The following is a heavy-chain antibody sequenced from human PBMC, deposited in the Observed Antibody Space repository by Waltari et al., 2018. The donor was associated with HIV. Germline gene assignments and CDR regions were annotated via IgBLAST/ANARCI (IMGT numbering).Heavy chain of an antibody. J-gene: IGHJ4*02. CDR1: GGTFSSYT. CDR2: IIPILGIA. D-gene: IGHD3-22*01. Sequence: QVQLVQSGAEVKKPGSSVKVSCKASGGTFSSYTISWVRQSPGQGLEWMGRIIPILGIANYAQKFHGRVTITADKSTSTAYMELSSLRSEDTAVYYCANSRINYYDSSGYGPYFDYWGQGTLVTVSS. CDR3: ANSRINYYDSSGYGPYFDY. V-gene: IGHV1-69*02.